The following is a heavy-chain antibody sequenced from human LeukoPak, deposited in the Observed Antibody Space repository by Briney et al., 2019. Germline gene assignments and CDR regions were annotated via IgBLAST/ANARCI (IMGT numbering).Heavy chain of an antibody. D-gene: IGHD6-13*01. CDR2: IYHSGST. V-gene: IGHV4-39*07. Sequence: PSETLSLTCSGSDASINNWTYYWGWIRQPPGKGLEWIGSIYHSGSTYYNPSLKSRVTISVDTSKNQFSLKLSSVTAADTAVYYCARSYSSSWFFDYWGQGTLVTVSS. CDR1: DASINNWTYY. CDR3: ARSYSSSWFFDY. J-gene: IGHJ4*02.